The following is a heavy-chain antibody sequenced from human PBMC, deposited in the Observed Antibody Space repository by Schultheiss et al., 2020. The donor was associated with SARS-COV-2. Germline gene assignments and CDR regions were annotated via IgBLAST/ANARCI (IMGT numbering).Heavy chain of an antibody. Sequence: SETLSLTCAVYGGSFSGYYWGWIRQPPGKGLEWIGEIYHSGSTYYNPSLKSRVTISVDTSKNQFSLKLSSVTAADTAVYYCARGYSSSGVPPPVSYYYYGMDVWGQGTTVTVSS. CDR1: GGSFSGYY. CDR3: ARGYSSSGVPPPVSYYYYGMDV. J-gene: IGHJ6*02. CDR2: IYHSGST. D-gene: IGHD6-6*01. V-gene: IGHV4-34*01.